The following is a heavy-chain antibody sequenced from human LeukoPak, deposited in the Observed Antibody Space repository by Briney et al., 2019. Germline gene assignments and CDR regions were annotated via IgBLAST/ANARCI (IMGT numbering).Heavy chain of an antibody. Sequence: ASVKVSCKASGYTFTSYDINWVRQATGQRLEWMGWMNPNSGNTGYAQKFQGRVTITRNTSISTAYMELSSLRSEDTAVYYCARGGGYYDFWSGYGLPRYYYYYMDVWGKGTTVTVSS. D-gene: IGHD3-3*01. CDR3: ARGGGYYDFWSGYGLPRYYYYYMDV. V-gene: IGHV1-8*03. CDR2: MNPNSGNT. CDR1: GYTFTSYD. J-gene: IGHJ6*03.